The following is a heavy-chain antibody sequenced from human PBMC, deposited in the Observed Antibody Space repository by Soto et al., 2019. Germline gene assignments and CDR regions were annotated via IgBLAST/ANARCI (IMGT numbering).Heavy chain of an antibody. CDR1: GGSISYRSYY. J-gene: IGHJ4*02. Sequence: SETLSLTCTVSGGSISYRSYYWGWIRQPPGKGLEWIGNIYYIGTTYYNPSLQSRVTISVDTSKNQVSLRLSSVTAADTAVYYCARLVDTAMVPGDYFDYWGQGTLVTVSS. V-gene: IGHV4-39*01. D-gene: IGHD5-18*01. CDR2: IYYIGTT. CDR3: ARLVDTAMVPGDYFDY.